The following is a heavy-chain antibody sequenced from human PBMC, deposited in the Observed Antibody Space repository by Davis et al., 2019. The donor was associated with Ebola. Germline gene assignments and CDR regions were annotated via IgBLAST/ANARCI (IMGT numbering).Heavy chain of an antibody. CDR1: RFPFTSAW. CDR3: AKDLLWWSASDV. V-gene: IGHV3-15*01. Sequence: PGGSLRLSCVASRFPFTSAWMSWVRQAPGKGLEWVGRIKSKADGGAIDYAAPVKGRFTVSSDDSKNMFYLQMNNLKTEDTAVYYCAKDLLWWSASDVWGQGTTVTVSS. D-gene: IGHD2-21*01. CDR2: IKSKADGGAI. J-gene: IGHJ6*02.